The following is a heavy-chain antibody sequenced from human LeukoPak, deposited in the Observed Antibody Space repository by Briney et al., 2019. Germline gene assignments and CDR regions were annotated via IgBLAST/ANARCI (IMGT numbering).Heavy chain of an antibody. V-gene: IGHV4-39*01. CDR1: GVSISSSSYY. Sequence: SETLSLTCTVSGVSISSSSYYWGWIRQPPGKGLEWIGSIYYSGSTYYNPSLKSRVTISVDTSKNQFSLKLSSVTAADTAVYYRARQSYDFWSGSTLNWFDPWGQGTLVTVSS. D-gene: IGHD3-3*01. J-gene: IGHJ5*02. CDR3: ARQSYDFWSGSTLNWFDP. CDR2: IYYSGST.